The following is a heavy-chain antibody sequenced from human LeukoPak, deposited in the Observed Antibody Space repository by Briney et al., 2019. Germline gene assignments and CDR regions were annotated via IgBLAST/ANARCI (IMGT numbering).Heavy chain of an antibody. CDR3: AKDPSFIAVAPTLDY. V-gene: IGHV3-23*01. D-gene: IGHD6-19*01. CDR2: IRGGGGST. Sequence: PGGSLRLSCAASGFTFSSYAMSWVRQAPGKGLEWVSAIRGGGGSTYYADSVKGRFTISRDNSKNTLYLQMNSLRAEDTAVYYCAKDPSFIAVAPTLDYWGQGTLVTVSS. J-gene: IGHJ4*02. CDR1: GFTFSSYA.